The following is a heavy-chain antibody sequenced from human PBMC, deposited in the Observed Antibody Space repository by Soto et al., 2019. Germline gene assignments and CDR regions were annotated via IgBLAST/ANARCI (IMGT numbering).Heavy chain of an antibody. CDR3: ARVPYSSSWYKTDYYYGMDV. CDR1: GGSISSGDYY. V-gene: IGHV4-30-4*01. D-gene: IGHD6-13*01. CDR2: IYYSGST. Sequence: QVQLQESGPGLVKPSQTLSLTCTVSGGSISSGDYYWSWIRQPPGKGLEWIGYIYYSGSTYYNPSLKSRVTISVDTSKNQFSLKLSSVTAADTAVYYCARVPYSSSWYKTDYYYGMDVWGQGTTVTVS. J-gene: IGHJ6*02.